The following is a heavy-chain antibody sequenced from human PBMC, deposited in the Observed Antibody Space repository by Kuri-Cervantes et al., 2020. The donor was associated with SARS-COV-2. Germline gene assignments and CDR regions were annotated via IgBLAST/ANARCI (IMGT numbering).Heavy chain of an antibody. V-gene: IGHV4-34*01. CDR1: GGSLSYYY. CDR3: ARAELGLGWFFDL. CDR2: INHGGST. D-gene: IGHD6-13*01. J-gene: IGHJ2*01. Sequence: SETLSLTCEVYGGSLSYYYWSWVRQPPGKGLEWIGEINHGGSTNYNPSLKSRVTISGDTSKNQFSLKLSSVTAADTAVYYCARAELGLGWFFDLWGRGTLVTVSS.